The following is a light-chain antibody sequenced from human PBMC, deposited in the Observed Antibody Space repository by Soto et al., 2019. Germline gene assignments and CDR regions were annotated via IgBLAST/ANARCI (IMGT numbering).Light chain of an antibody. Sequence: DIQITQSPSSVSASVGDRVTVTCRASQNVSTWLTWYQQTPGKAPNLLIYGASTLQRGVPSRFSGSGSGTEFTLTISSLQPEDFAIYFCQQSSRFPFTFGPGTRVDFK. V-gene: IGKV1-12*01. J-gene: IGKJ3*01. CDR3: QQSSRFPFT. CDR1: QNVSTW. CDR2: GAS.